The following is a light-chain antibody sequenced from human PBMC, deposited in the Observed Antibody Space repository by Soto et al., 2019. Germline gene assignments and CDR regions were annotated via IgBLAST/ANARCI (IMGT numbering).Light chain of an antibody. J-gene: IGKJ4*01. CDR2: GAS. Sequence: EIVMTQSPATLSVSPGERATLSCRASQSVSSNLAWYQQKPGQDPRLLIYGASSRATGIPARFSGSGSATEFTLTISSLQSEDFVVYDCQQYNNWRPFTFGGGTKVEI. CDR3: QQYNNWRPFT. V-gene: IGKV3-15*01. CDR1: QSVSSN.